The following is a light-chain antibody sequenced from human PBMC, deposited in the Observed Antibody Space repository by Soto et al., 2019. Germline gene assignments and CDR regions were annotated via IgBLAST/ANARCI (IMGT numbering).Light chain of an antibody. CDR3: ISYTSISTLI. CDR2: DVS. J-gene: IGLJ2*01. Sequence: QSALTQPASVSGSPGQSIIISCTGTSSDVGGYNYVSWYQQHPGRAPKLIIYDVSNRPSGVSNRFSGSKSGNTASLTISGLQAEDEADYYCISYTSISTLIFGGGTKLTVL. V-gene: IGLV2-14*03. CDR1: SSDVGGYNY.